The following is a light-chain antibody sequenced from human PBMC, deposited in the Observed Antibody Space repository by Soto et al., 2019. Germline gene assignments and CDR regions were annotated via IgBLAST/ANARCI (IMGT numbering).Light chain of an antibody. Sequence: DIQMTQSPSTLSVSLGDRINITCRASEDIDTSLAWYQQRPGKAPKVLIAGASGLMNGVPSTFSGSGSGTEFALTISSVQPDDFATYFCQHYDTFSWTFGQGTKVDIK. CDR2: GAS. CDR1: EDIDTS. J-gene: IGKJ1*01. CDR3: QHYDTFSWT. V-gene: IGKV1-5*01.